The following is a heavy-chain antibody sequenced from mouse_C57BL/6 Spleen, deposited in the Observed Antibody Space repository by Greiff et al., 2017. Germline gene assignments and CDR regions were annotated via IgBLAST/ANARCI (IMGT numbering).Heavy chain of an antibody. CDR2: IRLKSDNYAT. CDR3: TPDYYGSSRFDY. D-gene: IGHD1-1*01. V-gene: IGHV6-3*01. J-gene: IGHJ2*01. Sequence: EVQVVESGGGLVQPGGSMKLSCVASGFTFSNYWMNWVRQSPEKGLEWVAQIRLKSDNYATHYAESVKGRFTISRDDSKSSVYLQMNNLRAEDTGIYYCTPDYYGSSRFDYWGQGTTLTVSS. CDR1: GFTFSNYW.